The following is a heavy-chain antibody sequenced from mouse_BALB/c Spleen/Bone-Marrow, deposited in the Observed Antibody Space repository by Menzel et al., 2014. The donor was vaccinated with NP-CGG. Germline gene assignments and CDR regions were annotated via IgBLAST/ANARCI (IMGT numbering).Heavy chain of an antibody. CDR3: ARYDGYVDY. CDR1: GYAFTDYL. CDR2: INPGSGST. J-gene: IGHJ2*01. V-gene: IGHV1-54*01. D-gene: IGHD2-3*01. Sequence: QVQLQQSGAELVRPGTSVKVSCKTSGYAFTDYLMEWLKQRPGQGLEWIGVINPGSGSTNYNEKFKDKATLTADKSSSTAYIQLSSLTSDDSAVYFCARYDGYVDYWGQGTTLTVSS.